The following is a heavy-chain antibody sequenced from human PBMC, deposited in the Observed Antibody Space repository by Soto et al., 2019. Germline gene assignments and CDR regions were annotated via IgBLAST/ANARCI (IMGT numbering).Heavy chain of an antibody. CDR1: GFTFSSYG. CDR3: AKETYSGSLDY. CDR2: ISYDGSNK. V-gene: IGHV3-30*18. D-gene: IGHD2-15*01. J-gene: IGHJ4*02. Sequence: QVQLVESGGGVVQPGRSPRLSCAASGFTFSSYGMHWVRQAPGKGLEWVAVISYDGSNKYYADSVKGRFTISRDNSKNTLYLQMNSLRAEDTAVYYCAKETYSGSLDYWGQGTLVTVSS.